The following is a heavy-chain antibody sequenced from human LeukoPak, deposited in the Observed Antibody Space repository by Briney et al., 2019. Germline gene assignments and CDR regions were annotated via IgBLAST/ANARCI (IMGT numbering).Heavy chain of an antibody. D-gene: IGHD2-2*01. Sequence: GESLKISCMGSGYSFTSYWIGWVRQVPGKGLEWMGIIYSGDSDTRYSPSFQGQVTISADKSISTPYLQWSSLKASDTAMYYCARHPVVPAAPRAFDIWGQGKMVTVSS. CDR1: GYSFTSYW. CDR2: IYSGDSDT. CDR3: ARHPVVPAAPRAFDI. J-gene: IGHJ3*02. V-gene: IGHV5-51*01.